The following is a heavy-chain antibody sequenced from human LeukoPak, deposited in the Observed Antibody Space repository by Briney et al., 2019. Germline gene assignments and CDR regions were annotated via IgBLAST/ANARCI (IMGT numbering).Heavy chain of an antibody. CDR2: IYNSGTT. D-gene: IGHD5-18*01. V-gene: IGHV4-59*01. CDR1: GGSISSYY. J-gene: IGHJ5*02. CDR3: AREVRDTAMVVPLNWFDP. Sequence: SETLSLTCTVSGGSISSYYWSWIRQPPGKGLEWIGYIYNSGTTNYNPSLKGRVTLSIDTSKNQLSLKLRSVTAADTAVYYCAREVRDTAMVVPLNWFDPWGQGTLVTVSS.